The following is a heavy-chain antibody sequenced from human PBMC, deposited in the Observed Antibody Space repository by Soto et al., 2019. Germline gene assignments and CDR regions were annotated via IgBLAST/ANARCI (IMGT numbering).Heavy chain of an antibody. CDR1: NDSISNYY. Sequence: SETLSLTCTVFNDSISNYYWSWIRQPAGKGLEWMGRIYTSGNTNYNPSPNSRVAMSVDTSKNQLSLRLSSVTAADTAVYFCAGDQGYYYSGMDVWGQGTTVTVSS. CDR2: IYTSGNT. CDR3: AGDQGYYYSGMDV. J-gene: IGHJ6*02. V-gene: IGHV4-4*07.